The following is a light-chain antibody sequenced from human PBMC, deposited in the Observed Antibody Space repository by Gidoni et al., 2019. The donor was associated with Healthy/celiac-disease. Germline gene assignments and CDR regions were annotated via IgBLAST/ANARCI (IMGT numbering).Light chain of an antibody. Sequence: DIQLTQSPSSLSASVGDRVTITCRASQSIRSYLNWYQQKPGNAPKLLIYAASSLQSGVPSRFSGSGSGTDFTLTISSLQPEDFATYYCQQSYSTPQTFGQGTKVEIK. CDR3: QQSYSTPQT. J-gene: IGKJ1*01. CDR1: QSIRSY. V-gene: IGKV1-39*01. CDR2: AAS.